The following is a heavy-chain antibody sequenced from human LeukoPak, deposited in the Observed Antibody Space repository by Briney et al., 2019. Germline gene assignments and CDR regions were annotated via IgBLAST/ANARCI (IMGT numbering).Heavy chain of an antibody. CDR3: ARRGYSSGWYNYDY. V-gene: IGHV4-59*01. D-gene: IGHD6-19*01. Sequence: PSETLSLTCTVSGGSISGYYWSWIRQPPGDGLEWHGYIYDGGSTNSNPSLKSRDTLSVDTSKNQFSLKLNSVTAADTAVYYWARRGYSSGWYNYDYWGQGTVVTVSS. J-gene: IGHJ4*02. CDR1: GGSISGYY. CDR2: IYDGGST.